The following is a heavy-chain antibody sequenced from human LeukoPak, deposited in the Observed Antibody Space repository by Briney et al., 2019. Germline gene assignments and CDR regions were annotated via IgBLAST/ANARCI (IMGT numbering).Heavy chain of an antibody. Sequence: GGSLRLSCAAPGFTFSSYAMSWVRQAPGKGLEWVSVIYSGDITYYADSVKGRFTISRDNSKNTLYLQMNSLRVEDTAVYYCAGPRRLDWGQGTLVTVSS. CDR2: IYSGDIT. V-gene: IGHV3-53*01. CDR1: GFTFSSYA. J-gene: IGHJ4*02. CDR3: AGPRRLD.